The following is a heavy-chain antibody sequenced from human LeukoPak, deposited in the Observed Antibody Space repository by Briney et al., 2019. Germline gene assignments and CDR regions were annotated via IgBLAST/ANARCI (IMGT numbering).Heavy chain of an antibody. J-gene: IGHJ4*02. V-gene: IGHV3-11*01. Sequence: GGSLRLSCAASGFTFSDSYMSWIRQAPGKGLEYISYISSSGSTIYYADSVKGRFTLSRDNAKNSLSLEMNSLRAEDTAVYYCARGKYSFDYWGQGPLVPVSS. CDR2: ISSSGSTI. CDR3: ARGKYSFDY. CDR1: GFTFSDSY.